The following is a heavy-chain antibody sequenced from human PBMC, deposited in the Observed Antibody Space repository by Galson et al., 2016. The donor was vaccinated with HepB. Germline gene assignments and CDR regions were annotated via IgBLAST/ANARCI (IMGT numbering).Heavy chain of an antibody. Sequence: SLRLSCAASGFSFSNYALHWVRQAPGKGLEWVAVVSSDGRTHFYGDAVKGRFTISRDNSKNTLFLQMNGLRADDTAVDYCARDAKDHSILGDYGDHFDYWGQGSLVTVSS. J-gene: IGHJ4*02. CDR3: ARDAKDHSILGDYGDHFDY. V-gene: IGHV3-30*03. CDR1: GFSFSNYA. CDR2: VSSDGRTH. D-gene: IGHD4-17*01.